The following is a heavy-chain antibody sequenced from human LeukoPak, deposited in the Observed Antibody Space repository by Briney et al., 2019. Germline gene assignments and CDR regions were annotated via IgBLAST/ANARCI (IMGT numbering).Heavy chain of an antibody. Sequence: GESLRISCKGSGSRFTSYWISWVRQMPGKGLEWMGRIDPSDSYTNYSPSFQGHVTISADKSISTAYLQWSSLKASDTAMYYCATVDTAMVTRDSYYYGMDVWGKGTTVTVSS. CDR1: GSRFTSYW. CDR2: IDPSDSYT. D-gene: IGHD5-18*01. J-gene: IGHJ6*04. V-gene: IGHV5-10-1*01. CDR3: ATVDTAMVTRDSYYYGMDV.